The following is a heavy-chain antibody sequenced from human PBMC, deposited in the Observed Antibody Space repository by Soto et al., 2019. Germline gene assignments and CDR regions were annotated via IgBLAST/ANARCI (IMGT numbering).Heavy chain of an antibody. D-gene: IGHD3-22*01. CDR1: GGSISSYY. CDR2: IYYSGST. V-gene: IGHV4-59*01. CDR3: ARENTYYYDSSGYYGGNWFDP. J-gene: IGHJ5*02. Sequence: QVQLQESGPGLVKPSETLSLTCTVSGGSISSYYWSWIRQPPGKGLEWIGYIYYSGSTNYNPSLKSRVTISVDTSKNQFSLKLSSVTAADTAVYYCARENTYYYDSSGYYGGNWFDPWGQGTLVTVSS.